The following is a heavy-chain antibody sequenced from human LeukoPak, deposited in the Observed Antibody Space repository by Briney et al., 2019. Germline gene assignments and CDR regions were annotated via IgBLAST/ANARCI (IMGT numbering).Heavy chain of an antibody. CDR1: GFTFSSFA. J-gene: IGHJ4*02. CDR3: ASVLDY. Sequence: GGSLRLSCAASGFTFSSFAMHWVRQAPGKGLEWVAVIAYDGSDKYYADSVRGRFTISRDNSKNTVYLQVNNLKTEDTAVYYCASVLDYWGQGTLVTVSS. V-gene: IGHV3-30*04. CDR2: IAYDGSDK.